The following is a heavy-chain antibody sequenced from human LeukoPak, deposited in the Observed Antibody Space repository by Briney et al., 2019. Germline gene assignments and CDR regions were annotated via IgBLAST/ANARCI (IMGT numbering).Heavy chain of an antibody. V-gene: IGHV3-23*01. J-gene: IGHJ6*03. D-gene: IGHD4-23*01. CDR2: ISGSSGST. CDR3: AKGGGRTYYYYYYMDV. CDR1: GFTFSSYA. Sequence: GGSLRLSCAASGFTFSSYAMSWVRQAPGKGLEWVSAISGSSGSTYYADSVKGRFTISRDNSKNTLYLQMNSLRAEDTAVYYCAKGGGRTYYYYYYMDVWGKGTTVTVSS.